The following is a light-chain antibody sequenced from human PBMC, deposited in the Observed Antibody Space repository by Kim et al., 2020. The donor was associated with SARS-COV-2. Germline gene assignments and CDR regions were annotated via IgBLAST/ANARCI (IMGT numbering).Light chain of an antibody. V-gene: IGLV2-14*04. CDR1: SSDVGGLNF. Sequence: GQSSTISYNGTSSDVGGLNFVSWYQQYPGKVPKLMIYAVSKRPSGVSNRFSGSKSGNTASLTISGLQAEDEADYYCTSYTSTITWVFGGGTQLTVL. CDR2: AVS. J-gene: IGLJ3*02. CDR3: TSYTSTITWV.